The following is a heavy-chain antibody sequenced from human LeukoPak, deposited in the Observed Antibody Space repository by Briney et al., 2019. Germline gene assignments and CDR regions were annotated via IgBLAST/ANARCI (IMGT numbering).Heavy chain of an antibody. CDR3: ARCVEEYWFDP. V-gene: IGHV4-4*09. J-gene: IGHJ5*02. D-gene: IGHD3-10*01. CDR2: IYTSGST. CDR1: GGSLSSYY. Sequence: SETLSLTCTVSGGSLSSYYWSWVRQPPGKGLEWVGYIYTSGSTNYTPSLKRRVTISVDTSKNQFPPKLRSVTAADTAVYYCARCVEEYWFDPWCQGTLVTVSA.